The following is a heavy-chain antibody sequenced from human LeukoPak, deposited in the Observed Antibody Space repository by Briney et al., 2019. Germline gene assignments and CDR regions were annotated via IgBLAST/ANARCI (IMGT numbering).Heavy chain of an antibody. Sequence: GGSLRLSCAASAFTFSSYGMHWVRQAPGKGLEWVAVIWYDGSNKYYADSVKGRFTISRDNSKNTLYLQMNSLRAEDTAVYYCARGHSSSWSYYYGMDVWGKGTTVTVSS. CDR1: AFTFSSYG. CDR2: IWYDGSNK. CDR3: ARGHSSSWSYYYGMDV. J-gene: IGHJ6*04. V-gene: IGHV3-33*08. D-gene: IGHD6-13*01.